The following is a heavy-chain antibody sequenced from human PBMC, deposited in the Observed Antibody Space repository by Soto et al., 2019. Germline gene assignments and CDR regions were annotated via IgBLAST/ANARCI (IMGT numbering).Heavy chain of an antibody. J-gene: IGHJ6*02. CDR1: GFSLSTSGVG. CDR2: IYWDDDK. V-gene: IGHV2-5*02. Sequence: QITLKESGPTLVKPTQTLTLTCTFSGFSLSTSGVGVAWIRQPPGKALEWLALIYWDDDKRYRPSLETRLPITKDTSKNQVVLTMTNMDSVDTATYYCAYLPCSGGSCYWFSYSGMDVWDQGTTVTVSS. CDR3: AYLPCSGGSCYWFSYSGMDV. D-gene: IGHD2-15*01.